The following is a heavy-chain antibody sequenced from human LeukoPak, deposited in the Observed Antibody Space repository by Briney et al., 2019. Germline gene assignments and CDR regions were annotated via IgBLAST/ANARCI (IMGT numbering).Heavy chain of an antibody. V-gene: IGHV1-2*02. J-gene: IGHJ4*02. Sequence: ASVKVSCKASGYTFTGYYMHWVRQAPGQGLEWMGWINPNSGGTNYAQTFQGRVTMTRDTSISTAYMELSRLRSDDTAVYYCARGPDSYDFWSGSQDYWGQGTLVTVSS. CDR1: GYTFTGYY. D-gene: IGHD3-3*01. CDR3: ARGPDSYDFWSGSQDY. CDR2: INPNSGGT.